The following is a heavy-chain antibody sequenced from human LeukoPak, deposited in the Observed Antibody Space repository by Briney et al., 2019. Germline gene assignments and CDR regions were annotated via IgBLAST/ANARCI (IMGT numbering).Heavy chain of an antibody. D-gene: IGHD5-18*01. CDR1: GFTFSSYW. CDR3: AKVKIQLWPYYFDY. CDR2: ISGSGGST. V-gene: IGHV3-23*01. Sequence: GGSLRLSCAASGFTFSSYWMHWVRQAPGKGLEWVSAISGSGGSTYYADSVKGRFTVSRDNSKNTLYLQMNSLRAGDTAVYYCAKVKIQLWPYYFDYWGQGTLVTVSS. J-gene: IGHJ4*02.